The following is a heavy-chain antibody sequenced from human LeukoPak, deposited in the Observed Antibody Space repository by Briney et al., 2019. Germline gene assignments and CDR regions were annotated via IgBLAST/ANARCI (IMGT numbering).Heavy chain of an antibody. CDR2: TRKKANSYTT. D-gene: IGHD1/OR15-1a*01. V-gene: IGHV3-72*01. CDR1: GFTFSDYY. J-gene: IGHJ4*02. Sequence: PGGSLRLSCTASGFTFSDYYMDWVRQAPGKGLEWVGRTRKKANSYTTEYAASVKGRFTISRDDSKNLLYLQMNSLTTDDTAAYYRTRSCTGTRLYYFDYWGQGTLVTVSS. CDR3: TRSCTGTRLYYFDY.